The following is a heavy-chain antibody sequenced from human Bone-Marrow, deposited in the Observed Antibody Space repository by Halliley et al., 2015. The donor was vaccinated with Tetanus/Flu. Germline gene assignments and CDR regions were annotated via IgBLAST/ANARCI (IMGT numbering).Heavy chain of an antibody. CDR1: GFTFSDSY. Sequence: SLRLSCAVSGFTFSDSYMGWIRQAPGKGLEWVSYITTSGSHKYYGDSVKGRFTISRDNAKDSLHLQMNSLRVDDTAVYYCARLIGTIYYFAMDVWGQGTTVTVS. J-gene: IGHJ6*02. CDR2: ITTSGSHK. D-gene: IGHD2-2*01. V-gene: IGHV3-11*01. CDR3: ARLIGTIYYFAMDV.